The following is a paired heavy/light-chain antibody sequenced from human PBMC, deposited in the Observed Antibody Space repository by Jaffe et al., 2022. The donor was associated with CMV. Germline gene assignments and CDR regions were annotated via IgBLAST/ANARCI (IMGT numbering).Light chain of an antibody. V-gene: IGKV1-12*01. CDR2: AAS. J-gene: IGKJ3*01. CDR3: QQANSFPVT. Sequence: DIQMTQSPSSVSASVGDRVTITCRASQGISSWLAWYQQKPGKAPKLLIYAASSLQSGVPSRFSGSGSGTDFTLTISSLQPEDFATYYCQQANSFPVTFGPGTKVDIK. CDR1: QGISSW.
Heavy chain of an antibody. V-gene: IGHV4-34*01. CDR3: ARGGVGVTMVRGVRSNYYMDV. Sequence: QVQLQQWGAGLLKPSETLSLTCAVYGGSFSGYYWSWIRQPPGKGLEWIGEINHSGSTNYNPSLKSRVTISVDTSKNQFSLKLSSVTAADTAVYYCARGGVGVTMVRGVRSNYYMDVWGKGTTVTVSS. J-gene: IGHJ6*03. D-gene: IGHD3-10*01. CDR1: GGSFSGYY. CDR2: INHSGST.